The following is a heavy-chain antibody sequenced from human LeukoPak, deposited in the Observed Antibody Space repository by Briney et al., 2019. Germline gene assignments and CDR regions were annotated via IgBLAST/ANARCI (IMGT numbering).Heavy chain of an antibody. CDR2: IYPGDSDT. J-gene: IGHJ6*02. D-gene: IGHD6-13*01. CDR3: ARARALVPRRAAAGTILYYGMDV. V-gene: IGHV5-51*01. Sequence: GESLKISCKGSGYSFTSYWIGWVRQMPGKGLEWMGIIYPGDSDTRYSPSFQGQVTISADKSISTAYLQWSSLKASDTAMYYCARARALVPRRAAAGTILYYGMDVWGQGTTVTVSS. CDR1: GYSFTSYW.